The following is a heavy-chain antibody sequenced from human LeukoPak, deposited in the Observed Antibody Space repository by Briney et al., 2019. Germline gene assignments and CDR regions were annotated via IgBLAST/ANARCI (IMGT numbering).Heavy chain of an antibody. CDR3: ASPSGSRGVFLDY. Sequence: GGSLRLSCAASGCTVSSNFMSWVSQAPGKGLEWVSIIYSGGSTSYADSVKGRFTISRDNCENTLYLQMNSLRAEDTAVYYCASPSGSRGVFLDYWGQGTLVTVSS. V-gene: IGHV3-53*01. D-gene: IGHD3-16*01. J-gene: IGHJ4*02. CDR2: IYSGGST. CDR1: GCTVSSNF.